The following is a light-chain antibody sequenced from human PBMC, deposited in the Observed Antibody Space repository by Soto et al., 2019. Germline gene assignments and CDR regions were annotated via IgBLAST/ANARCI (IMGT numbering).Light chain of an antibody. J-gene: IGKJ1*01. Sequence: EIVMTQSPATLSVSPGERATLSCRASQSVSSNLAWYQQKPGQAPRLLIYGASTRATGIPARFSGSGSGTEFTLTISSLQPDDFATYYCQHYNSYSKAFGQGTKVELK. CDR1: QSVSSN. CDR3: QHYNSYSKA. CDR2: GAS. V-gene: IGKV3-15*01.